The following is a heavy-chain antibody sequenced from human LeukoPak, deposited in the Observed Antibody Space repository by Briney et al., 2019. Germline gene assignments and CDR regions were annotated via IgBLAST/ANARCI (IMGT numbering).Heavy chain of an antibody. CDR3: ARIGGTYYDYYFDY. CDR1: GGSISSYY. D-gene: IGHD1-26*01. V-gene: IGHV4-59*12. Sequence: PSETLSLTCTVSGGSISSYYWSWIRQPPGKGLEWIGYIYYSGSTNYNPSLKSRVTISVDTSKNQFSLKLSSVTAADTAVYYCARIGGTYYDYYFDYWGQGTLVTVSS. J-gene: IGHJ4*02. CDR2: IYYSGST.